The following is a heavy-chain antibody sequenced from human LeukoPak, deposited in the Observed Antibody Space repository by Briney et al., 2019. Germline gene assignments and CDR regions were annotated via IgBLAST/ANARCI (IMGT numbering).Heavy chain of an antibody. Sequence: SETLSLTCTVSGGSIGSSSYYWGWIRQPPGKGLEWIGSIYYSGSTYYNPSLKSRVAISVDTSKNQFSLKLSSVTAADTAVYYCARRGLLWFGSFDYWGQGTLVTVSS. CDR2: IYYSGST. CDR3: ARRGLLWFGSFDY. CDR1: GGSIGSSSYY. J-gene: IGHJ4*02. D-gene: IGHD3-10*01. V-gene: IGHV4-39*01.